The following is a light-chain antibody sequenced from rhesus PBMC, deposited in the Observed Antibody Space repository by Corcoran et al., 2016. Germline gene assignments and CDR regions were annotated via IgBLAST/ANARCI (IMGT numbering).Light chain of an antibody. CDR2: AAS. Sequence: DIQMTQSPSSLSASVGDKVTITCRASQGISSWLAWYQQKPGKAPKLRIYAASSVQTGVPSRFSGSGSGTDYTLTISSRQPEDFATDYCQQGYNTPLTFGGGTKVEIK. V-gene: IGKV1-18*01. J-gene: IGKJ4*01. CDR1: QGISSW. CDR3: QQGYNTPLT.